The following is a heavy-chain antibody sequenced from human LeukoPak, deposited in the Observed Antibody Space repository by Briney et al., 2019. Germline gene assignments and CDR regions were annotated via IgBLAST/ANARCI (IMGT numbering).Heavy chain of an antibody. J-gene: IGHJ4*02. Sequence: GGSLRLSCAASGFTFSNYWMTWVRQAPGKGLEWVANIKPDESEKYYVGSVKGRFTISRDNSKNTLYLQMNSLSAEDTAVYYCEKDLGGSGDYRPYWGQGSVVTVS. CDR3: EKDLGGSGDYRPY. CDR1: GFTFSNYW. V-gene: IGHV3-7*03. D-gene: IGHD2-21*02. CDR2: IKPDESEK.